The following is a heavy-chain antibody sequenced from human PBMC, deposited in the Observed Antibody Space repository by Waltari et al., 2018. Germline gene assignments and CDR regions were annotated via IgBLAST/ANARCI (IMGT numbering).Heavy chain of an antibody. CDR2: IYSTGSTI. J-gene: IGHJ3*02. Sequence: EVQLVESGGGLVQPGGSLRLSCAASGFTFSDFSMNWVRQAPGKGLEWVSYIYSTGSTIYYADSVKGRFTISRDNAQNSLYLQMNSLIADDTAVYYCARGYRKAFDIWGQGTMVTVSS. CDR3: ARGYRKAFDI. CDR1: GFTFSDFS. V-gene: IGHV3-48*04. D-gene: IGHD5-12*01.